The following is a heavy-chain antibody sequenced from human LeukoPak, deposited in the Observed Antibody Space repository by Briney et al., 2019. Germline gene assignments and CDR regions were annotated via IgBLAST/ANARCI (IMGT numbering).Heavy chain of an antibody. V-gene: IGHV3-30*03. D-gene: IGHD5-18*01. CDR1: GFMFSSYG. J-gene: IGHJ3*02. Sequence: GRSLRLSCAASGFMFSSYGMHWVRQAPGKGLEWVALISYDGSNKYYADSVKGRFTISRDNSKNTLYLQMNSLRAEDTAVYYCARAAVDTAMAAAPEAFDIWGQGTMVTVSS. CDR2: ISYDGSNK. CDR3: ARAAVDTAMAAAPEAFDI.